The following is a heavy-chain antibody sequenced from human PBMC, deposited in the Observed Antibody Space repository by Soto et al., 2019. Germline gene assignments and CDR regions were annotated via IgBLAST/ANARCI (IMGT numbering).Heavy chain of an antibody. V-gene: IGHV4-34*01. CDR3: ARDGSRDGAFDY. Sequence: QVQLQQWCAGLLKPSETLSLTCAVYGGSFSGYYWSWIRQPPGKGLEWIGEINHSGSTNYNPSLKSRVTISVDTSKNQFSLKRSSVTAADTAVYYCARDGSRDGAFDYWGKGTLVTVSS. CDR2: INHSGST. D-gene: IGHD2-2*01. J-gene: IGHJ4*02. CDR1: GGSFSGYY.